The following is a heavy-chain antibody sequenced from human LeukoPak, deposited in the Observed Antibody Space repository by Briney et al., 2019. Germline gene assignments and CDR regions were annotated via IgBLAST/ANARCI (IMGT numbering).Heavy chain of an antibody. CDR2: MNPNSGNT. CDR1: GYTFTSYD. V-gene: IGHV1-8*03. D-gene: IGHD6-19*01. J-gene: IGHJ4*02. Sequence: GASVKVSCKASGYTFTSYDINWVRQATGQGLEWMGWMNPNSGNTGYAQKFQGRVTITRNTSISTAYMELSSLRSEDTAVYYCARGLAVAETHFDYWGQGTLVTVSS. CDR3: ARGLAVAETHFDY.